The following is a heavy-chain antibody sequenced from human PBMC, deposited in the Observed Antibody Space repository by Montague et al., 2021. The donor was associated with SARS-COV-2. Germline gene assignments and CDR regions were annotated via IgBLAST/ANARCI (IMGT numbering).Heavy chain of an antibody. V-gene: IGHV6-1*01. CDR1: GDSVSCDTVS. CDR2: TYYRSRWFY. J-gene: IGHJ3*02. Sequence: CAISGDSVSCDTVSWNWIRQSPSRGLEWLGRTYYRSRWFYHYAASMTGRISINADTSKNQFSLQLNYVTPEDTAVYYCAIQDGLGPYTRYAFDIWGQGTLVTVSS. D-gene: IGHD3-16*01. CDR3: AIQDGLGPYTRYAFDI.